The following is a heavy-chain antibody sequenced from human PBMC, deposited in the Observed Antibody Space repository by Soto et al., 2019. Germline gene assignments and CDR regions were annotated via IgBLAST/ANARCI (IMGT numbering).Heavy chain of an antibody. D-gene: IGHD4-4*01. J-gene: IGHJ5*02. Sequence: EVQLLESGGGLVQPGGSLRLSCAASGFTFSSHAMIWVRQAPGKGLEWVSSMSGSGDNKYHADSVKGGFTVSRDNSKNTLYLQMNSLRFEDTAVYYCAKGSYTNYNGFDPWGQGTLVTVSS. CDR3: AKGSYTNYNGFDP. CDR2: MSGSGDNK. CDR1: GFTFSSHA. V-gene: IGHV3-23*01.